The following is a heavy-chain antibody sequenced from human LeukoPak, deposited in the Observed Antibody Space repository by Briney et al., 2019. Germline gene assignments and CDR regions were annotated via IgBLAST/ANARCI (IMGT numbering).Heavy chain of an antibody. D-gene: IGHD3-22*01. CDR3: ARALRYYSDSSGYAFDY. V-gene: IGHV1-69*01. CDR1: GGTFRSFA. Sequence: GSSVKVSCQASGGTFRSFAISWVRQAPGQGLEWMGGIIPIFRTANYAQKFQGRVTITADESTSTAYMELSSLRSEDTAVYYCARALRYYSDSSGYAFDYWGQGTLVTVSS. CDR2: IIPIFRTA. J-gene: IGHJ4*02.